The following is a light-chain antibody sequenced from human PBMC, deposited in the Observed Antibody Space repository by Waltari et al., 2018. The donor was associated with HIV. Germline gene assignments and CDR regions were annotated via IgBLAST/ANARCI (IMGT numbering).Light chain of an antibody. CDR3: AAWDDSLSGLHWV. CDR2: RNN. Sequence: QSVLTQPPSASGTPGQRVTISCSGRSSNIGSNYVYWYQQLPGPAPKLLIYRNNQRHSGVPDRFSGSKSGTSASLAISGLRSEDEADYYCAAWDDSLSGLHWVFGGGTKLTVL. J-gene: IGLJ3*02. V-gene: IGLV1-47*01. CDR1: SSNIGSNY.